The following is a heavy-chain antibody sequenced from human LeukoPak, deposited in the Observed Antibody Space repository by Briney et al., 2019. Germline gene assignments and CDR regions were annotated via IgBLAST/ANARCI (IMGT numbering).Heavy chain of an antibody. CDR3: ARHDQSIAAAHGDFDY. CDR2: IYYSGST. V-gene: IGHV4-39*01. J-gene: IGHJ4*02. D-gene: IGHD6-13*01. Sequence: PSETLSLTCTVSGGSISSSSYYWGWIRQPPGTGLEWIGSIYYSGSTYYNPSLKSRVTISVDTSKNQFSLKLSSVTAADTAVYYCARHDQSIAAAHGDFDYWGQGTLVTVSS. CDR1: GGSISSSSYY.